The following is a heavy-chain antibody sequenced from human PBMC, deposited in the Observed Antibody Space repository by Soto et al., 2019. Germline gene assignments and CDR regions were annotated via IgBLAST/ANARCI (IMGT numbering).Heavy chain of an antibody. D-gene: IGHD3-10*01. CDR1: GYTFTSYG. CDR2: ISAYNGNT. Sequence: ASVKVSCKASGYTFTSYGISWVRQAPGQGLEWMGWISAYNGNTNYAQKLQGRVTMTTDTSTSTAYMELRSLRSDDTAVYYCARERTMVRGVTSEENWFDPWGQGTLVTVSS. J-gene: IGHJ5*02. CDR3: ARERTMVRGVTSEENWFDP. V-gene: IGHV1-18*01.